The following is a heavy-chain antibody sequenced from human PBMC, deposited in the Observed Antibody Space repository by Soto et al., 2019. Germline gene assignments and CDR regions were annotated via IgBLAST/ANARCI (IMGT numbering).Heavy chain of an antibody. V-gene: IGHV4-61*01. CDR3: ARDIMVRGVITGFDY. J-gene: IGHJ4*02. Sequence: PSETLSLTCTVSGGSVSSGSYYWSWIRQPPGKGLEWIGYIYYSGSTNYNPSLKSRVTISVDTSKNQFSLKLSSVTAADTAVYYCARDIMVRGVITGFDYWGQGTLVTVSS. CDR1: GGSVSSGSYY. CDR2: IYYSGST. D-gene: IGHD3-10*01.